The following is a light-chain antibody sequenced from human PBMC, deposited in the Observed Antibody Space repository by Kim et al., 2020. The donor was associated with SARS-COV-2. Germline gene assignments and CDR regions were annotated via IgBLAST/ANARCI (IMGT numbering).Light chain of an antibody. Sequence: EIVLTQSPATLSVSPGEGATLTCTASQSVSNNVAWYQHKPGQAPRLLIYTASIRAAGIPARFSGGGSGTQFTLTISSLQSEDFAVYYCQQCNLFPWTFGQGTKLEI. V-gene: IGKV3-15*01. J-gene: IGKJ2*02. CDR1: QSVSNN. CDR3: QQCNLFPWT. CDR2: TAS.